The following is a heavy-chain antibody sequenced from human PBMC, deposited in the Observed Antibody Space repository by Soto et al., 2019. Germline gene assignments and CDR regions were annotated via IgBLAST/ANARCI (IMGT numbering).Heavy chain of an antibody. D-gene: IGHD3-9*01. CDR3: ATGDLVDLAY. CDR2: INPSTGGA. Sequence: ASVKVSCKASGYTFTASYLHCVRQAPGQGLEWMGWINPSTGGALYAEKFQGRVTMARDTSITTAYMELTTVKFDDTAVYYCATGDLVDLAYWGQGTLVTVSS. V-gene: IGHV1-2*02. CDR1: GYTFTASY. J-gene: IGHJ4*02.